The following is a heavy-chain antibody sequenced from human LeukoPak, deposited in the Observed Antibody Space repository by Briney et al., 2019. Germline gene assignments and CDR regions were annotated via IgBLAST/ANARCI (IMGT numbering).Heavy chain of an antibody. Sequence: GGSLRLSCAASGFTFSSYWMSWVRQAPGKGLEWVANIKQDGSEKYYVDSVKGRFTISRDNAKNSLYLQMNSLRAEGTAVYYCGAGQRMYYFDYWGQGTLVTVSS. V-gene: IGHV3-7*01. CDR1: GFTFSSYW. CDR2: IKQDGSEK. D-gene: IGHD6-13*01. J-gene: IGHJ4*02. CDR3: GAGQRMYYFDY.